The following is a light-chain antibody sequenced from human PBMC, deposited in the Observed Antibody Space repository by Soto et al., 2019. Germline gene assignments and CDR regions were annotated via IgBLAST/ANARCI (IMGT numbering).Light chain of an antibody. CDR1: QSISSW. CDR3: HQYNSYST. J-gene: IGKJ1*01. V-gene: IGKV1-5*01. CDR2: DAS. Sequence: DIQMTQSPSTVSASVGDRVTITCRASQSISSWLAWYQQKPGKAPKLLIYDASSLESGVPSRFSGSGSGTEFTLTISSLQPDDFATYYCHQYNSYSTFGQGTKVDIK.